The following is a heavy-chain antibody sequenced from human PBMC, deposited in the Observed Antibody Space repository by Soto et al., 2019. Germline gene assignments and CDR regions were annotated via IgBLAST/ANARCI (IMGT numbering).Heavy chain of an antibody. J-gene: IGHJ4*02. V-gene: IGHV4-4*02. CDR2: IYHSGTT. CDR3: VFPATADFDY. D-gene: IGHD6-13*01. Sequence: SETLSLTFVVSGGSISSSNWWSWVRQPPGKGLEWIGEIYHSGTTNYSPSLKSRVIISADMSKNHFSLTLTYVTAAETAVYYCVFPATADFDYWGQGTPVTVSS. CDR1: GGSISSSNW.